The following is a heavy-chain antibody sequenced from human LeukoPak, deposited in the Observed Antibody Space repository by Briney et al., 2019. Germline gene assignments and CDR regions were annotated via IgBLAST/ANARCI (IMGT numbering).Heavy chain of an antibody. V-gene: IGHV1-24*01. CDR2: FDPEDGET. D-gene: IGHD6-19*01. CDR3: ATDGPRAVAGTNWFDP. J-gene: IGHJ5*02. CDR1: GYTLTELS. Sequence: ASVKVSCKVSGYTLTELSMHWVRQAPGKGLGWMGGFDPEDGETIYAQKFQGRVTMTEDTSTDTAYMELSSLRSEDTAVYYCATDGPRAVAGTNWFDPWGQGTLVTVSS.